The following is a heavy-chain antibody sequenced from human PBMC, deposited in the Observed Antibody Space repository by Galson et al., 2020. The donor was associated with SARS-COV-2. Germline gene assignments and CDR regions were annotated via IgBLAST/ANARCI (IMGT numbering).Heavy chain of an antibody. CDR1: GFTFSSYG. Sequence: GGSLRLSCAASGFTFSSYGMHWVRQAPGKGLEWVAVISYDGSNKYYADSVKCRLTISRDNSKNTLYLQMNSLRAEDTAVYYCAKDLQYGDVVNWGQGTLVTVSS. D-gene: IGHD4-17*01. V-gene: IGHV3-30*18. J-gene: IGHJ4*02. CDR3: AKDLQYGDVVN. CDR2: ISYDGSNK.